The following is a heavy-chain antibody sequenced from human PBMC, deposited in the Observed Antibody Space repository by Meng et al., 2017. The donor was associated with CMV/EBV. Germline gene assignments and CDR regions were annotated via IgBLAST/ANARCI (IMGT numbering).Heavy chain of an antibody. CDR1: GFTFSGYE. CDR2: IAFDGSNK. Sequence: GGSLRLSCAASGFTFSGYEMHWVRRAPGKGLEWVAFIAFDGSNKYYADSVKGRFAVSRDNPKNTLYLQLNSLRREDTAMYYCARDDPIDSWGQGTLVTVSS. J-gene: IGHJ4*02. V-gene: IGHV3-30*09. CDR3: ARDDPIDS.